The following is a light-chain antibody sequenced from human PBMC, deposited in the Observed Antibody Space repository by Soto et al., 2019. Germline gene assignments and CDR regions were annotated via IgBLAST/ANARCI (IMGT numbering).Light chain of an antibody. CDR2: WAS. Sequence: DIVMTQSPDSLAVSLGERATINCKSSQSVLSSSDSKNYLAWHQQKPGQPPKLLIYWASTRESGVPERFSGSGSGTDFAVSLSSVQAEDVSVYYCQQYYSNPITFGQGTRLEIK. CDR3: QQYYSNPIT. CDR1: QSVLSSSDSKNY. V-gene: IGKV4-1*01. J-gene: IGKJ5*01.